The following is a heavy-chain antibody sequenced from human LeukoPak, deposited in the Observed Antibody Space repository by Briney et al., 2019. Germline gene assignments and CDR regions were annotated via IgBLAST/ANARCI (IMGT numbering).Heavy chain of an antibody. Sequence: GGSLRLSCAASGFTFSSYAMSWVRRAPGKGLEWVSGISDSGGNTYYADSVKGRFTISRDNSKNTLYLQMSSLRAEDTAVYYCAKDGSVYGAPYYFDYWGQGTLVTVSS. CDR2: ISDSGGNT. CDR1: GFTFSSYA. V-gene: IGHV3-23*01. CDR3: AKDGSVYGAPYYFDY. J-gene: IGHJ4*02. D-gene: IGHD4-17*01.